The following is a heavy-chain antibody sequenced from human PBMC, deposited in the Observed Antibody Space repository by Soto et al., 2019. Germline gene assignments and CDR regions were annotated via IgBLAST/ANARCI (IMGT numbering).Heavy chain of an antibody. V-gene: IGHV3-30*03. J-gene: IGHJ6*02. D-gene: IGHD1-1*01. CDR2: ISYDGSNK. CDR1: GFTFSSYG. CDR3: ARGYPYYYGMDV. Sequence: QVQLVESGGGVVQPGRSLRLSCAASGFTFSSYGMHWVRQAPGKGLEWVAVISYDGSNKYYADSVKGRFTISRDNSKNTLYLQMNSLRAEDTAVYYCARGYPYYYGMDVWGQGTTVTVSS.